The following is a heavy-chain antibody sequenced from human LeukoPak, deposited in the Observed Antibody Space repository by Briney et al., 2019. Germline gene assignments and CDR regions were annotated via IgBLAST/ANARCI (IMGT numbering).Heavy chain of an antibody. CDR3: ARDRGYSSSWDKGLDY. J-gene: IGHJ4*02. CDR2: IYYSGST. Sequence: ASETLSLTCTVSGGSISSSSYYWGWIRQPPGKGLEWIGYIYYSGSTNYNPSLKSRVTISVDTSKNQFSLKLSSVTAADTAVYYCARDRGYSSSWDKGLDYWGQGTLVTVSS. D-gene: IGHD6-13*01. V-gene: IGHV4-61*01. CDR1: GGSISSSSYY.